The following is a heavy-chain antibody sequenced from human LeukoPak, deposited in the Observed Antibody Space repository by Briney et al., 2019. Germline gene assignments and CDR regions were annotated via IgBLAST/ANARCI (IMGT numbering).Heavy chain of an antibody. Sequence: SETLSLTCSVSGGSLTSDYWSWIRQSPVRGLEFIAYIYSTGTIYNPSLKDRVTLSIDTSNSQYSLKLDSVTAADTAVYYCARRAAMGQAYFDYWGQGILVTVSS. CDR2: IYSTGT. D-gene: IGHD6-13*01. J-gene: IGHJ4*02. CDR1: GGSLTSDY. V-gene: IGHV4-59*08. CDR3: ARRAAMGQAYFDY.